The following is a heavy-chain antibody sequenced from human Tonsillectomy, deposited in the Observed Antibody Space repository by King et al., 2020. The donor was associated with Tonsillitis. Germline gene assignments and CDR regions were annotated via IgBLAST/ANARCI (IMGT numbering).Heavy chain of an antibody. Sequence: VQLVESGGGLVQPGGSLTLSCAASGFTFSAYFMDWVRQTPGKGLEWIGRIRNKPAGYTTEYAASVKGRFTISRDDSRNSLYLQMNSLKSDDTAVYYCTKGDCRGCNCYAGDFWGQGTLVTVSS. J-gene: IGHJ4*02. CDR1: GFTFSAYF. V-gene: IGHV3-72*01. CDR3: TKGDCRGCNCYAGDF. D-gene: IGHD2-15*01. CDR2: IRNKPAGYTT.